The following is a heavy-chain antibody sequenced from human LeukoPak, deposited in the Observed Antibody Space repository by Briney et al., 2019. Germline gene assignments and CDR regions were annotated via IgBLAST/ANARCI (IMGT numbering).Heavy chain of an antibody. CDR2: INPGGGST. D-gene: IGHD3-22*01. Sequence: ASVKVSCMASGYTFTLYYIHWVRQAPGQGLEWMGMINPGGGSTNYAQKFQGKVTITRDTSTSTVYMELSSLRSEDTAVYYCARGGDYYDSSGPLHWGQGTLVTVSS. CDR3: ARGGDYYDSSGPLH. CDR1: GYTFTLYY. J-gene: IGHJ4*02. V-gene: IGHV1-46*01.